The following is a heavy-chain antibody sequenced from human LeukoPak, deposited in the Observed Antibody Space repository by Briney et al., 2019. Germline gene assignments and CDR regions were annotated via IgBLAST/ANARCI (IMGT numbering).Heavy chain of an antibody. CDR1: GFTFSSYA. D-gene: IGHD2-2*01. Sequence: GGSLRLSCAGSGFTFSSYAMHWVRQAPGKGLEWVAVISYDGSNKYYADSVKGRFTISRDNSKNTLYLQMNSLRAEDTAVYYCARGHIEGWLGGIVVVPAVVFDYWGQGTLVTVSS. V-gene: IGHV3-30*04. CDR3: ARGHIEGWLGGIVVVPAVVFDY. CDR2: ISYDGSNK. J-gene: IGHJ4*02.